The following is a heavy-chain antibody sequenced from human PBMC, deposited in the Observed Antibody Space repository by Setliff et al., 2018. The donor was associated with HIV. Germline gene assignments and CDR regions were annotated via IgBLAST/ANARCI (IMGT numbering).Heavy chain of an antibody. V-gene: IGHV3-33*03. Sequence: GGSLRLSCAASGFTFSSYGMHWVRQAPGKGLEWVAVIWYDGREKYYVDSVKGRFTISRDNAKDSLYLQMNSLRGEDTAVYYCAGSRGYFVKADWGQGTLVTVSS. CDR3: AGSRGYFVKAD. J-gene: IGHJ4*02. D-gene: IGHD3-22*01. CDR1: GFTFSSYG. CDR2: IWYDGREK.